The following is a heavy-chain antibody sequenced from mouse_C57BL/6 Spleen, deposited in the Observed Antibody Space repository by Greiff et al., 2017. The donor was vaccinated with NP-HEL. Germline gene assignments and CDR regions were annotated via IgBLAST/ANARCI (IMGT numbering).Heavy chain of an antibody. V-gene: IGHV1-7*01. D-gene: IGHD6-1*01. Sequence: VQLQQSGAELAKPGASVKLSCKASGYTFTSYWMHWVKQRPGQGLEWIGYINPSSGYTKYNQKFKDKATLTADKSSSTAYMKLSSLTYEDSAVYYCAGGVRGSYYAMDYWGQGTSVTVSS. CDR1: GYTFTSYW. CDR2: INPSSGYT. J-gene: IGHJ4*01. CDR3: AGGVRGSYYAMDY.